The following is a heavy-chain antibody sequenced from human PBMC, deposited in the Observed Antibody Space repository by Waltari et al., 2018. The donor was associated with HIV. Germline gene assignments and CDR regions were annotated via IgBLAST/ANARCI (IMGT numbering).Heavy chain of an antibody. CDR2: IRSKADGGTT. D-gene: IGHD2-21*01. CDR3: TRSRIVP. CDR1: GFTFGDYA. J-gene: IGHJ5*02. Sequence: EVQLVESGGGLVQPGRSLRLSCTASGFTFGDYAMSWVRQAPGKGLEWVGFIRSKADGGTTEYAASVKGRFTISRDDSKSSAYLQMNSLKTEDTAVYYCTRSRIVPWGQGTLVTGSS. V-gene: IGHV3-49*04.